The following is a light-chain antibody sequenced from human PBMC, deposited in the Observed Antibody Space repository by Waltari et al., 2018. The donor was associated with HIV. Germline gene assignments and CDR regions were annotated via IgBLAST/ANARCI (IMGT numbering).Light chain of an antibody. V-gene: IGLV2-14*01. CDR1: SSDVGGYNY. Sequence: QSALTQPASVSGSPGQSITISCTGTSSDVGGYNYVSWFQQHPGKAPKLMIYGVPNRPSGVSNRFAGSKSGNTASLTISGLQAEDEADYYCSSYTSSSTVVFGGGTKLTVL. CDR2: GVP. J-gene: IGLJ2*01. CDR3: SSYTSSSTVV.